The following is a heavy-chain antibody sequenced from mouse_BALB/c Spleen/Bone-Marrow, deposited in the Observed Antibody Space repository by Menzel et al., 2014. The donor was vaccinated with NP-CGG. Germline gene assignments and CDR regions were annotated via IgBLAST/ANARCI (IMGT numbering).Heavy chain of an antibody. D-gene: IGHD3-1*01. CDR2: ISGYYGDA. V-gene: IGHV1-67*01. CDR3: ARFGKVRYAMDY. Sequence: QVPVKQSGAKLVRPGASVKISCKGSGYTFTDHVIHWLKRIHGQILEWIGVISGYYGDAIYNQKFKDKATLTEDKSPRPAYMESVSLTSEDSVIYYCARFGKVRYAMDYWGQGISVTVSS. J-gene: IGHJ4*01. CDR1: GYTFTDHV.